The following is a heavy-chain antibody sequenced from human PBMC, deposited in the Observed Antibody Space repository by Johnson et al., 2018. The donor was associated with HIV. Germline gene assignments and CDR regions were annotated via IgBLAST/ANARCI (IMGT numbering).Heavy chain of an antibody. Sequence: VQLVESGGGVVQPERSLRLSCAASGFTFGNYAMHWVRQHPGEGLEWVAVIWSDGSNKYYAASVKGRFTVSRDNSKNTLYLQMNSLRVEVTAVYHCARGRRPWELHGFNAFDTWGQGTMVIVSS. CDR1: GFTFGNYA. CDR2: IWSDGSNK. V-gene: IGHV3-33*01. CDR3: ARGRRPWELHGFNAFDT. D-gene: IGHD1-26*01. J-gene: IGHJ3*02.